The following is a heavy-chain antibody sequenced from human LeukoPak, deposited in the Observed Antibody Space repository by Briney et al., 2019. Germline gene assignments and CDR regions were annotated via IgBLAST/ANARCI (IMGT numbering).Heavy chain of an antibody. CDR3: ARAPKRYFDL. V-gene: IGHV4-34*01. J-gene: IGHJ2*01. CDR1: GGSFSGYY. CDR2: INHSGST. Sequence: SETLPLTCAVYGGSFSGYYWSWIRQPPGKGLEWIGEINHSGSTNYNPSLKSRVTISVDTSKNQFSLKLSSVTAADTAVYYCARAPKRYFDLWGRGTLVTVSS.